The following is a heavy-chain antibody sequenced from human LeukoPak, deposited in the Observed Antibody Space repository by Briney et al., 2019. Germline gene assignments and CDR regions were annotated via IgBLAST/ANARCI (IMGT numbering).Heavy chain of an antibody. J-gene: IGHJ4*02. Sequence: GGSLRLSCAASGFTFSRYWMSWVRQAPGKGLEWVSVISGSGGSTYYADSVKGRFTISRDNSKNTLYLQMNSLRAEDTAVYYCALDTNSQFDYWGQGTLVTVSS. V-gene: IGHV3-23*01. D-gene: IGHD5-18*01. CDR1: GFTFSRYW. CDR3: ALDTNSQFDY. CDR2: ISGSGGST.